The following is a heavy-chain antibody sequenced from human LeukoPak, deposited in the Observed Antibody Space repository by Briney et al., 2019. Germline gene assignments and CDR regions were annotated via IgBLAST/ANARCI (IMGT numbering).Heavy chain of an antibody. J-gene: IGHJ3*02. CDR1: GGSISSYY. Sequence: PSETLSLTCTVSGGSISSYYWSWIRQPPGKGLEWIGYIYYSGSTNYNHSLKSRVTISVDTSKNQFSVKLSSVTAADTAVYYCARAEYSYGLGRDAFDIWGQGTMVTVSS. V-gene: IGHV4-59*01. D-gene: IGHD5-18*01. CDR2: IYYSGST. CDR3: ARAEYSYGLGRDAFDI.